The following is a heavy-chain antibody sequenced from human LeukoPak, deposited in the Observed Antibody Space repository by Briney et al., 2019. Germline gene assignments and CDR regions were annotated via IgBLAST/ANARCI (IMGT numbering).Heavy chain of an antibody. Sequence: ASVRVSCTASGNTFTSSYIHWVRQAPGQGLEWMGIINPSGGSTGYAEQFQGRLTMTRDTSTSTVYMEVRSLKSQDTAVYYCATLGESGTYLHYWGQGTLVTVSS. D-gene: IGHD1-26*01. CDR3: ATLGESGTYLHY. V-gene: IGHV1-46*01. CDR2: INPSGGST. J-gene: IGHJ4*02. CDR1: GNTFTSSY.